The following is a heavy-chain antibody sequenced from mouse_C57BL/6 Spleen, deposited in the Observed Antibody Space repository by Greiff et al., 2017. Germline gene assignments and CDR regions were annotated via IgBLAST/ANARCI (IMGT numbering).Heavy chain of an antibody. CDR1: GYTFTSYW. CDR3: AVPYDGYYGY. D-gene: IGHD2-3*01. V-gene: IGHV1-59*01. CDR2: IDPSDSYT. J-gene: IGHJ4*01. Sequence: QVQLQQPGAELVRPGTSVKLSCKASGYTFTSYWMHWVKQRPGQGLEWIGVIDPSDSYTNYNQKFKGKATLTVDTSSSTAYMQLSSLTSEDSAVYYCAVPYDGYYGYWGQGTSVTVSS.